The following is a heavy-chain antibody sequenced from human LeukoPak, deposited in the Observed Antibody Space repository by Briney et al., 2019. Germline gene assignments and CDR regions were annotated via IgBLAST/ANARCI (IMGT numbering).Heavy chain of an antibody. CDR3: ARDPMGIAAAGIDY. CDR2: IWYDGSNK. J-gene: IGHJ4*02. CDR1: GFTFSSYG. V-gene: IGHV3-33*01. Sequence: GGSLRLSCAASGFTFSSYGMHWVRQAPGKGLEWVAVIWYDGSNKYYADSVKGRFTISRDNSKNTLYLQMNSLRAEDTTVYYCARDPMGIAAAGIDYWGQGTLVTVSS. D-gene: IGHD6-13*01.